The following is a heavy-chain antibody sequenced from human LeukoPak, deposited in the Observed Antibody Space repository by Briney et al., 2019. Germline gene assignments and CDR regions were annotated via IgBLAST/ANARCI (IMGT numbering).Heavy chain of an antibody. V-gene: IGHV3-21*01. D-gene: IGHD1-26*01. Sequence: GGSLRLSCAASGFTFSSYSMNWVRQAPGKGLEWVSSISSSSYIYYADSVKGRFTISRDNAKNSLYLQMNSLRAEDTAVYYCARADVGAKGIVDYWGQGTLVTVSS. CDR2: ISSSSYI. CDR1: GFTFSSYS. J-gene: IGHJ4*02. CDR3: ARADVGAKGIVDY.